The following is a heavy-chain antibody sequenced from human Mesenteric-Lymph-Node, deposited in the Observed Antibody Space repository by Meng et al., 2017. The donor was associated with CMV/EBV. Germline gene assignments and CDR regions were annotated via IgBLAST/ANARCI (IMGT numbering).Heavy chain of an antibody. CDR1: GGSVSSGSYY. V-gene: IGHV4-61*01. J-gene: IGHJ4*02. D-gene: IGHD3-16*02. Sequence: LTCTVSGGSVSSGSYYWSWIRQPPGKGMEWIGYIYYSGSTNYNPSLKSRVNISRDTSKNQFSLKLSSVTAADTAVYYCARLLEALDYWGQGALVTVSS. CDR2: IYYSGST. CDR3: ARLLEALDY.